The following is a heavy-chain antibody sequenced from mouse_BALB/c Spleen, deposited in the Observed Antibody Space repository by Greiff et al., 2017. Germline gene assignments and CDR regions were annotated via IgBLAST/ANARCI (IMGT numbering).Heavy chain of an antibody. V-gene: IGHV5-6-5*01. CDR2: ISSGGST. D-gene: IGHD2-4*01. CDR3: ARGCYDYDYYYAMDY. CDR1: GFTFSSYA. J-gene: IGHJ4*01. Sequence: GKVVESGGGLVKPGGSLKLSCAASGFTFSSYAMSWVRQTPEKRLEWVASISSGGSTYYPDSVKGRFTISRDNARNILYLQMSSLRSEDTAMYYCARGCYDYDYYYAMDYWGQGTSVTVSS.